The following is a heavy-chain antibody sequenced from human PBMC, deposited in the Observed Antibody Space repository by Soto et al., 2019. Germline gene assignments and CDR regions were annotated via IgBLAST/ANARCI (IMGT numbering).Heavy chain of an antibody. J-gene: IGHJ4*02. CDR3: ARDPFEWEPLLDY. V-gene: IGHV3-7*04. CDR1: GFIFTHYY. Sequence: EVQLVESGGGLVQPGGSLRLSCAASGFIFTHYYMGWVRHAPGKGLEWVANMSPDGSEKFYVDSVKGRFTISRDNAKNSLYLHMNSLRAEDTAVYYCARDPFEWEPLLDYWGQGTLVTVSS. D-gene: IGHD1-26*01. CDR2: MSPDGSEK.